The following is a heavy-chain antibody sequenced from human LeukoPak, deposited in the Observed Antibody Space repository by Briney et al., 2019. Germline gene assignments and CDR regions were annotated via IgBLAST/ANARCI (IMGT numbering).Heavy chain of an antibody. V-gene: IGHV3-30*04. Sequence: GGSLRLSCAASGFTFSSYAMHWVRQAPGKGLGWVAVISYDGSNKYYADSVKGRFTISRDNSKNTLYLQMNSLRAEDTAVYYCARSSPQWLVLGLNFDYWGQGTLVTVSS. D-gene: IGHD6-19*01. CDR3: ARSSPQWLVLGLNFDY. CDR2: ISYDGSNK. CDR1: GFTFSSYA. J-gene: IGHJ4*02.